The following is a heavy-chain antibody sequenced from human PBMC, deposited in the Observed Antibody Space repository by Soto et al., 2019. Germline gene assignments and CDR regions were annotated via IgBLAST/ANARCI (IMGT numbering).Heavy chain of an antibody. CDR3: ARAPGIRYFDWLLLGE. V-gene: IGHV3-30-3*01. D-gene: IGHD3-9*01. CDR1: GFTFSSYA. J-gene: IGHJ4*02. CDR2: ISYDGSNK. Sequence: LRLSCAASGFTFSSYAMHWVRQAPGKGLEWVAVISYDGSNKYYADSVKGRFTISRDNSKNTLYLQMNSLRAEDTAVYYCARAPGIRYFDWLLLGEWGQGTLVTVSS.